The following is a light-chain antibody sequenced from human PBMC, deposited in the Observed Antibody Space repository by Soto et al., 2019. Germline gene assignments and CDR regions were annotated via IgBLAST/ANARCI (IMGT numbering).Light chain of an antibody. V-gene: IGKV3D-20*02. J-gene: IGKJ5*01. Sequence: EIVLTQSPGTLSLSPGERATLSCRASQSVSNNYLAWYQQKPGQAPRLLIYGASNRATGIPDRFSGSGSGTDFTLTISRLEPEDFAVYYCHQRSSWPITFGQGTRLEIK. CDR1: QSVSNNY. CDR3: HQRSSWPIT. CDR2: GAS.